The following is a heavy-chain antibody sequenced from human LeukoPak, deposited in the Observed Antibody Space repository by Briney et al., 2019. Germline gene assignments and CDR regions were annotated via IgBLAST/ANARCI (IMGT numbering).Heavy chain of an antibody. Sequence: SETLSLTCTVSGGSISSSSYYWGWIRQPPGKGLEWIGSIYYSGSTYYNPSLKSRVTISVDTSKNQFSLKLSSVTAADTAVYYCARLRHPNYWGQGTPVTVSS. J-gene: IGHJ4*02. V-gene: IGHV4-39*01. CDR3: ARLRHPNY. CDR1: GGSISSSSYY. CDR2: IYYSGST.